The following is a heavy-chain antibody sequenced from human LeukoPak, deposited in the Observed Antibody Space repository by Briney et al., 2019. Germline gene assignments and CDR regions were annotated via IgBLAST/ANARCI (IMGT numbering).Heavy chain of an antibody. CDR1: GFTLSSYA. V-gene: IGHV3-23*01. J-gene: IGHJ3*02. CDR2: ISGSGGST. Sequence: TGGSLRLSCAASGFTLSSYAMSWVRQAPGKGLGWVSAISGSGGSTYYADSVKGRFTISRDNSKNTLYLQSNSLRAEDTAVYYCAKDPSRSDAFDIWGQGTMVTVSS. CDR3: AKDPSRSDAFDI.